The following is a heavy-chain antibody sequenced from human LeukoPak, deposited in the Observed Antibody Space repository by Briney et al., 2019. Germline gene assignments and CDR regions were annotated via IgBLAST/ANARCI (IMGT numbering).Heavy chain of an antibody. D-gene: IGHD3-3*01. J-gene: IGHJ3*02. Sequence: PGGSLRLSCAASGFTFSSYWMHWVRQAPGKGLVWVSRINSDGSSTIYADSVKGRFTISRDNAKNTLYLQMNSLRAEDTAVYYCARVVEWFPGKVDAFDIWGKGTMVTVSS. V-gene: IGHV3-74*01. CDR1: GFTFSSYW. CDR2: INSDGSST. CDR3: ARVVEWFPGKVDAFDI.